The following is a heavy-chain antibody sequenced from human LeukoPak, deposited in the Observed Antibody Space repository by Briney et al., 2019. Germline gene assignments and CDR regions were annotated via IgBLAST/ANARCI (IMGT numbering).Heavy chain of an antibody. CDR1: GFTFSTYS. D-gene: IGHD3-22*01. Sequence: PGGSLRLSCAGSGFTFSTYSMNWVRQAPGKGLEWVSSISSISSRNSYMYYADSVKGRFTISRDNAKNSLYLQMNSLRAEDTAVYYCANSNGERYYYYYYGMDVWGQGTTVTVSS. CDR2: ISSRNSYM. J-gene: IGHJ6*02. CDR3: ANSNGERYYYYYYGMDV. V-gene: IGHV3-21*04.